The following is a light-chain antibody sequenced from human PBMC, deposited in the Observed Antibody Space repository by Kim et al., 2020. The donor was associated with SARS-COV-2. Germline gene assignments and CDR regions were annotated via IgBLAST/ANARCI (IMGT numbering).Light chain of an antibody. J-gene: IGKJ1*01. Sequence: PGERVTVSCRASQSVRSSYLAWYQQKPGQAPRLLIYGASNRATDIPARFSGSGFGTDFTLTISSLEPEAFAVYYCQQYGRSPWTFGQGTKV. CDR2: GAS. CDR3: QQYGRSPWT. V-gene: IGKV3-20*01. CDR1: QSVRSSY.